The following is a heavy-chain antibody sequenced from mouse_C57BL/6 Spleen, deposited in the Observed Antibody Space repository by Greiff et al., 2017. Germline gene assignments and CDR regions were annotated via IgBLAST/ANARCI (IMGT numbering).Heavy chain of an antibody. Sequence: VQLQQPGAELVKPGASVKLSCKASGYTFTSYWMQWVKQRPGQGLEWSGEIDPSASYTNYNQKFKGKATLTVDTSSSTAYMQLSSLTSEDSAVYYCASLGTRCYWGQGTTLTGSS. J-gene: IGHJ2*01. V-gene: IGHV1-50*01. CDR2: IDPSASYT. CDR3: ASLGTRCY. D-gene: IGHD4-1*01. CDR1: GYTFTSYW.